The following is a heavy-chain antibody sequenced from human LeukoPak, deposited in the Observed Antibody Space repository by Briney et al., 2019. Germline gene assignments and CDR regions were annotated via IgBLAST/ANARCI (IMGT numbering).Heavy chain of an antibody. D-gene: IGHD1-26*01. V-gene: IGHV1-2*02. CDR1: GYTFTGYY. J-gene: IGHJ4*02. CDR3: ARVGPSGSYYEY. Sequence: EASVKVSSKASGYTFTGYYIHWVRQAPGQGLEWMGWINPNSGGTNYAQKFQGRVTMTRDTSISTAYMELSRLRSDDTAVYYCARVGPSGSYYEYWGQGTLVTVSS. CDR2: INPNSGGT.